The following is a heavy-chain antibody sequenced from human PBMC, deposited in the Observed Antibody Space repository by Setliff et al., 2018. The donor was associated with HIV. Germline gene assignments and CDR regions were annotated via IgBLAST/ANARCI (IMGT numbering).Heavy chain of an antibody. J-gene: IGHJ4*02. D-gene: IGHD2-8*02. CDR3: ARLIHTGLLYFDY. CDR2: IYTSGTT. V-gene: IGHV4-4*09. CDR1: GVSISGHF. Sequence: PSETLSLTCFVSGVSISGHFWGWIRPPPGKGLEWIGYIYTSGTTEYNPSLDSRVTISVDTSRDQFFLNLRSVTAADTALYFCARLIHTGLLYFDYWGLGMLVTVSS.